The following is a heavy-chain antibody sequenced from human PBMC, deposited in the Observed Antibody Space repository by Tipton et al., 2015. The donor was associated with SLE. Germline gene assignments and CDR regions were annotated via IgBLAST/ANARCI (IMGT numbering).Heavy chain of an antibody. Sequence: TLSLTCTVSGGSISSGGYYWSWIRQHPGKGLEWIGYIYYSGNTYYNPSLKSRVTISVDTSKNQFSLKLSSVTAADTAVYYCATQPYDFWSGYVYWGQGTLVTVSS. CDR1: GGSISSGGYY. J-gene: IGHJ4*02. CDR2: IYYSGNT. V-gene: IGHV4-31*03. CDR3: ATQPYDFWSGYVY. D-gene: IGHD3-3*01.